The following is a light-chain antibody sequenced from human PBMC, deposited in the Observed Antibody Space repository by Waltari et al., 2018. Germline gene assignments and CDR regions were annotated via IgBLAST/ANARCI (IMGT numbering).Light chain of an antibody. Sequence: SSELTQPPSVTVSPGQTAKITCSGDALATQYGYWYQQKPGQAPVLLIYKDTERPSGIPERFSGSSSGTKVTLTVSGVQAEDEADYYCQSTDRSVFFGGGTKLTVL. CDR2: KDT. CDR3: QSTDRSVF. V-gene: IGLV3-25*03. J-gene: IGLJ2*01. CDR1: ALATQY.